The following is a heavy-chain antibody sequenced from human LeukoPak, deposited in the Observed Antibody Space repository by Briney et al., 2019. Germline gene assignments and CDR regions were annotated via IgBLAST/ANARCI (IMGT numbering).Heavy chain of an antibody. J-gene: IGHJ4*02. V-gene: IGHV1-18*04. Sequence: AAVKVSCKTSGYTFTDSYIHWVRQAPEQGLEWMGWISAYNGNTNYAQKLQGRVTMTTDTSTSTAYMELRSLRSDDTAVYYCARSSSVTIPGYYFDYWGQGTLVTVSS. CDR3: ARSSSVTIPGYYFDY. D-gene: IGHD2-21*01. CDR1: GYTFTDSY. CDR2: ISAYNGNT.